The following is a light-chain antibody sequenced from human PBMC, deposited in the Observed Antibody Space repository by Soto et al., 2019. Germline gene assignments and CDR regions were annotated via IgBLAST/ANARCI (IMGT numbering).Light chain of an antibody. J-gene: IGKJ1*01. Sequence: DIQMTQSPSTLSASVGDRVTSTCRASQSISDSLAWYQQKPGKAPKLLIYEASNLKSGVRSRFSGSGSGTEYTLTISSLQPDDFASYYCQQYNGYRTFGQGTKVEIK. CDR2: EAS. CDR1: QSISDS. V-gene: IGKV1-5*03. CDR3: QQYNGYRT.